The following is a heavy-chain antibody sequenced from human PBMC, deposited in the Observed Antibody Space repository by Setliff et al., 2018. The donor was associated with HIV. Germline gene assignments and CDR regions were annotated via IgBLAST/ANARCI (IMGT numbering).Heavy chain of an antibody. Sequence: GGSLRLSCAASGFTFSSYAMSWVRQAPGKGLEWVSAISGSGGSTYYADSVRGRFTISRDNAENYLYLQMNSLRAEDTAVYYCARDNGRYFDRGWFDPWGQGALVTVS. D-gene: IGHD3-9*01. CDR1: GFTFSSYA. CDR2: ISGSGGST. V-gene: IGHV3-23*01. J-gene: IGHJ5*02. CDR3: ARDNGRYFDRGWFDP.